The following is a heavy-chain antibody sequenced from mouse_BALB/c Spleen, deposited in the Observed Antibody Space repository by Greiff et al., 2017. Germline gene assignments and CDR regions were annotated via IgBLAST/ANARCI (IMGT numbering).Heavy chain of an antibody. CDR1: GYTFTSYW. Sequence: VQLQQSGAELAKPGASVKMSCKASGYTFTSYWMHWVKQRPGQGLEWIGYINPSTGYTEYNQKFKDKATLTADKSSSTAYMQLSSLTSEDSAVYDCARDYYGSSYDFDYWGQGTTLTVSS. CDR3: ARDYYGSSYDFDY. CDR2: INPSTGYT. J-gene: IGHJ2*01. D-gene: IGHD1-1*01. V-gene: IGHV1-7*01.